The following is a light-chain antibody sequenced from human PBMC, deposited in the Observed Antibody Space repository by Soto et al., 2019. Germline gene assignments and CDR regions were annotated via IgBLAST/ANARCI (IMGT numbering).Light chain of an antibody. V-gene: IGKV3-20*01. CDR1: QSVSNSY. CDR2: GAS. CDR3: QQYGSSPYT. Sequence: EIVLTQSPGTLSLSPGERATLSCRASQSVSNSYLAWYQQTPGQAPRLLIFGASNRATGIPARFSGSGSGTDFTLTISRLEPEDFAVYSCQQYGSSPYTFGQGTKREIK. J-gene: IGKJ2*01.